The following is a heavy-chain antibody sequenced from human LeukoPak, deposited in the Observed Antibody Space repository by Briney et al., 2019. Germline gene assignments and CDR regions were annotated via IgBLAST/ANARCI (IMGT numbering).Heavy chain of an antibody. Sequence: PGGSLRLSCAASGFTFSSYWMPWVRQAPGKGLVWVSRINSDGSSTSYADSVKGRFTISRDNAKNTLYLQMNSLRAEDTAVYYCARVRRYFDWLPSKYYFDYWGQGTLVTVSS. CDR3: ARVRRYFDWLPSKYYFDY. CDR1: GFTFSSYW. V-gene: IGHV3-74*01. D-gene: IGHD3-9*01. J-gene: IGHJ4*02. CDR2: INSDGSST.